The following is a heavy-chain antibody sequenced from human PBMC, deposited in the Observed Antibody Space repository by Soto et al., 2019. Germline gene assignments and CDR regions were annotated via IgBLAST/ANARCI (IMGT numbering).Heavy chain of an antibody. Sequence: QVQLVQSGAEVKKPGSSVKVSCKSSGGTFSSYAISWVRQAPGQGLEWMGGIIPIFGTADYAQKFQGRVTITADESTSTAYMELSSVRSEDTAVYYCASSAMDHYYYGMDVWGQGTTVTVSS. CDR1: GGTFSSYA. V-gene: IGHV1-69*12. D-gene: IGHD5-18*01. CDR3: ASSAMDHYYYGMDV. CDR2: IIPIFGTA. J-gene: IGHJ6*02.